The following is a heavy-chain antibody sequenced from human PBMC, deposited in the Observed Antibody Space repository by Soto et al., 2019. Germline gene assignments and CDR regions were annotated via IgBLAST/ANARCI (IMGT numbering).Heavy chain of an antibody. D-gene: IGHD3-10*01. V-gene: IGHV4-59*08. CDR2: IYYSGST. J-gene: IGHJ4*02. Sequence: SETLSLTCTVSGGSISSYYWSWIRQPPGKGLEWIGYIYYSGSTNYNPSLKSRVTISVDTSKNQFSLKLGSVTAADTAVYYCARTTMVREVKYFDYWGQGTLVTVSS. CDR3: ARTTMVREVKYFDY. CDR1: GGSISSYY.